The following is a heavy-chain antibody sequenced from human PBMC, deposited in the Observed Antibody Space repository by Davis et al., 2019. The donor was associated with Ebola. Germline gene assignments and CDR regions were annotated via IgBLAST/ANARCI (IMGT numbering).Heavy chain of an antibody. CDR3: ARNYDVWSGDYYGMDV. CDR2: ISYDGSNK. CDR1: GFTFSSYA. J-gene: IGHJ6*02. D-gene: IGHD3-3*01. Sequence: GESLKISCAASGFTFSSYAMHWVRQAPGKGLEWVAVISYDGSNKYYADSVKGRFTISRDNSKNTLYLQMNSLRAEDTAVYYCARNYDVWSGDYYGMDVWGQGTTVTVSS. V-gene: IGHV3-30-3*01.